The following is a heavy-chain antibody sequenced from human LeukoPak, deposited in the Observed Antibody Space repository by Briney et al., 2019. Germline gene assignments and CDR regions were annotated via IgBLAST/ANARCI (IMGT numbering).Heavy chain of an antibody. V-gene: IGHV3-30-3*01. D-gene: IGHD2-2*01. CDR2: LSEDGIKT. CDR1: GFAFSSYA. CDR3: ARWGSTSCYDY. J-gene: IGHJ4*02. Sequence: PGGSLRLSCAASGFAFSSYAMHWVRQTPGKGLEWVAVLSEDGIKTFYAHSVKGRFTISRDNSENTMDLQMNSLRPDDTAVYYCARWGSTSCYDYWGQGTLVTVTS.